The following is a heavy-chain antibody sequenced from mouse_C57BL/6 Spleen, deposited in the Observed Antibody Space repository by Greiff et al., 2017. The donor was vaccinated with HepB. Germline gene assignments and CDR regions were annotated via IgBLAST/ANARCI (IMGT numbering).Heavy chain of an antibody. CDR1: GYTFTSYW. CDR2: INPSNGGT. Sequence: VQLKQPGTELVKPGASVKLSCKASGYTFTSYWMHWVKQRPGQGLEWIGNINPSNGGTNYNEKFKSKATLTVDKSSSTAYMQRSSLTSEDSAVYYCARSDYGSSYAMDYWGQGTSVTVSS. D-gene: IGHD1-1*01. CDR3: ARSDYGSSYAMDY. J-gene: IGHJ4*01. V-gene: IGHV1-53*01.